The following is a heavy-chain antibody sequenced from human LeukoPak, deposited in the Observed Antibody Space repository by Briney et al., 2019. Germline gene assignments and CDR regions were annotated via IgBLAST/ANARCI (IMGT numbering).Heavy chain of an antibody. V-gene: IGHV3-15*01. CDR1: GFTFSNAW. D-gene: IGHD4-17*01. J-gene: IGHJ3*02. CDR3: TTDLIFTVPTDGAFDI. CDR2: IRSKTDAGTT. Sequence: GGSLRLSCAASGFTFSNAWMSWVRQAPGKGLEWVGRIRSKTDAGTTDYAAPVKGRFTISRDDSKNTLYLQMNSLKTEDTAVYYCTTDLIFTVPTDGAFDIWGQGTMVTVSS.